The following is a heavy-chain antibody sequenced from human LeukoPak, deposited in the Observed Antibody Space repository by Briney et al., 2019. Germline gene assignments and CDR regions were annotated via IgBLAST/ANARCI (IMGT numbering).Heavy chain of an antibody. CDR2: ISAYNGNT. CDR1: RHTFTSYG. CDR3: ARENGYSLVDY. Sequence: ASVKVSCKASRHTFTSYGISWVRQAPGQGLEWMGWISAYNGNTNYAQKLQGRVTMTTDTSTSTACMELRSLRSDDTAVYYCARENGYSLVDYWGQGTLVTVSS. V-gene: IGHV1-18*01. D-gene: IGHD6-13*01. J-gene: IGHJ4*02.